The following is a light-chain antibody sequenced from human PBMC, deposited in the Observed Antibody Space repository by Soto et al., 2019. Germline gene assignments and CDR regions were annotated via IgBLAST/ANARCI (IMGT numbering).Light chain of an antibody. Sequence: EIVLTQSPASLSLSPGESATLSCGASQSVGGYLAWYQQKPGRAPRLLIHDASNRATGIPARFSGSGSGTDFTLTISSLEPEDFAVYYCQQRSSWPLTFGGGTKVDIK. J-gene: IGKJ4*01. V-gene: IGKV3-11*01. CDR2: DAS. CDR3: QQRSSWPLT. CDR1: QSVGGY.